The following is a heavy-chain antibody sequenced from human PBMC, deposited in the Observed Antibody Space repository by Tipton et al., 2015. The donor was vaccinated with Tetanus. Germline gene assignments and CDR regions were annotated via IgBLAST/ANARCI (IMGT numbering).Heavy chain of an antibody. CDR3: TTSGRLGSGYRVDS. D-gene: IGHD3-9*01. CDR1: GLFFKNAW. Sequence: SLRLSCATSGLFFKNAWMNWVRQAPGKGLEWVGRIKSKTDGGTTDYAARVKDRFSIPSDDSKDTLFLQMNSLKTGDTAVYYCTTSGRLGSGYRVDSWGRGTLVVVSS. CDR2: IKSKTDGGTT. J-gene: IGHJ4*02. V-gene: IGHV3-15*07.